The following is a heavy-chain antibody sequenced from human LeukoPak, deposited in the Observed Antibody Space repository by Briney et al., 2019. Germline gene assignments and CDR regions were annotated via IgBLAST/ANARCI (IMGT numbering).Heavy chain of an antibody. CDR3: ARGPYYGSGSHFSYYGMDV. V-gene: IGHV3-23*01. CDR2: ISTGGDTI. D-gene: IGHD3-10*01. J-gene: IGHJ6*02. Sequence: PGGSLRLPCAASGFTFSTYAMSWVRQAPGKGLEWVSAISTGGDTIYYADSVKGRFTVSRDNSKNTVYVEMNSLRAEDTAMYYCARGPYYGSGSHFSYYGMDVWGQGTTVTVSS. CDR1: GFTFSTYA.